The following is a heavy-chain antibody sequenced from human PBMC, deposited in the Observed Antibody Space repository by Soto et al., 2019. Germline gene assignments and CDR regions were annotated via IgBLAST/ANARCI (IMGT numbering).Heavy chain of an antibody. V-gene: IGHV1-46*01. CDR1: GYTFTSYY. CDR3: AREGSGVVVVAATPSYYYGKDV. J-gene: IGHJ6*02. D-gene: IGHD2-15*01. CDR2: INPSGGST. Sequence: GASVKVSCKASGYTFTSYYMHWVRQAPGQGLEWMGIINPSGGSTSYAQKFQGRVTMTRDTSTSTVYMELSSLRSEDTAVYYCAREGSGVVVVAATPSYYYGKDVWSQGTTVTVSS.